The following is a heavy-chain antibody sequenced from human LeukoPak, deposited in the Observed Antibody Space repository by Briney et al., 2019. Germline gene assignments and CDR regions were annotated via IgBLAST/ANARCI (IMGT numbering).Heavy chain of an antibody. Sequence: GGSLRLSCAASGFTFNSYAMSWVHQAPGKGLEWVSAISGSGSDTEYADSVKGRFTISRDNSKTTLYLQMGSLRVEDTAVYYCAKCSATCYANAFDIWGQGTMVTVSS. J-gene: IGHJ3*02. CDR1: GFTFNSYA. CDR2: ISGSGSDT. V-gene: IGHV3-23*01. D-gene: IGHD2-2*01. CDR3: AKCSATCYANAFDI.